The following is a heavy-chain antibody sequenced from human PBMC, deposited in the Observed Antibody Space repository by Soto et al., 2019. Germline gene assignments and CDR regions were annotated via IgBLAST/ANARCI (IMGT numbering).Heavy chain of an antibody. D-gene: IGHD2-15*01. CDR2: ISSSSSYI. Sequence: GGSLRLSCAASGFTFSSYSMNWVCQAPGKGLEWVSSISSSSSYIYYADSVKGRFTISRDNAKNSLYLQMNSLRAEDTAVYYCARDQGVCSGGSCYFDYWGQGTLVTVSS. J-gene: IGHJ4*02. V-gene: IGHV3-21*01. CDR3: ARDQGVCSGGSCYFDY. CDR1: GFTFSSYS.